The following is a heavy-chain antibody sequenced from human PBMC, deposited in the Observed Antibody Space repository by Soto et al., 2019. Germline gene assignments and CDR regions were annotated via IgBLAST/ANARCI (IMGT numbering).Heavy chain of an antibody. J-gene: IGHJ4*02. Sequence: QVQLVQSGAEVKKPGASVKVSCKASGYTFTSYGISWVRQAPGQGLEWMGWISAYNGNTNYAQKLQGRVTMTTGTSTSTADMELRSLRSDDTAGYYCARETSSYGDYVYPFDYWGQGTLVTVSS. CDR2: ISAYNGNT. V-gene: IGHV1-18*04. CDR1: GYTFTSYG. CDR3: ARETSSYGDYVYPFDY. D-gene: IGHD4-17*01.